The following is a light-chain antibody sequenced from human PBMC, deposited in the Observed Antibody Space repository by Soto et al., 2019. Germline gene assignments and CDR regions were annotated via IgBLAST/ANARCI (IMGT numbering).Light chain of an antibody. V-gene: IGKV2D-29*01. J-gene: IGKJ2*01. CDR1: QTLRHRDGKTY. CDR2: EAS. CDR3: MSTIQPAFT. Sequence: EIVMTQNPLSLSVTPGQPASISCKSSQTLRHRDGKTYLYWYLQRTGQPPQLLIHEASNRFSGVPDRFSGSGSETDITLKISRVEAEDVVVYYGMSTIQPAFTFGQGTKLEIK.